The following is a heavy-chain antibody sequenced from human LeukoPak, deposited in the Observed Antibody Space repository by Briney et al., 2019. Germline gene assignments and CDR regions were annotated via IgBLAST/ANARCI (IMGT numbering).Heavy chain of an antibody. CDR3: ARDLRYCSSTSCHDNWFDP. Sequence: GASVKVSCKASGYTFTDYYMHWVRQAPGQGLEWMGWINPNSGGTNYAQKFQGRVTMTRDTSISTAYMELSRLRSDGTAVYYCARDLRYCSSTSCHDNWFDPWGQGTLVTVSS. CDR1: GYTFTDYY. D-gene: IGHD2-2*01. V-gene: IGHV1-2*02. J-gene: IGHJ5*02. CDR2: INPNSGGT.